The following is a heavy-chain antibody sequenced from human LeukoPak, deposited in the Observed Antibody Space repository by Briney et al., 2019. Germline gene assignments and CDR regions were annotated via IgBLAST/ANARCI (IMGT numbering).Heavy chain of an antibody. D-gene: IGHD4-23*01. CDR2: INTNSGNT. CDR3: ARVGGNRAFDY. Sequence: ASVKVSCKASGYTFTTYDINWVRQAPGQGLEWMGYINTNSGNTGYARKFQGRVTITSTTSITTAYMELRSLRYDDTAVYYCARVGGNRAFDYWGQGTLVTVSS. J-gene: IGHJ4*02. V-gene: IGHV1-8*03. CDR1: GYTFTTYD.